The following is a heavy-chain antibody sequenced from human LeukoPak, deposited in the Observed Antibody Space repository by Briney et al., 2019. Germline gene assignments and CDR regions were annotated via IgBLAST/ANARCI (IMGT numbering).Heavy chain of an antibody. CDR1: GGSFSGYY. CDR3: ARWGPYYYGSGSYYNAHFDY. D-gene: IGHD3-10*01. CDR2: INHSGST. Sequence: PETLSLTRAVWGGSFSGYYWSWIRQPPGRGREWMGEINHSGSTNYNPSLKGRVTISVDTSKNQFSLKLRSVTAADTAVYYCARWGPYYYGSGSYYNAHFDYWGQGTLVTVSS. V-gene: IGHV4-34*01. J-gene: IGHJ4*02.